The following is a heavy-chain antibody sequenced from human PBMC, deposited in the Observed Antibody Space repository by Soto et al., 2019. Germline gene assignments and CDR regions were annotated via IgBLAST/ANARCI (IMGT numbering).Heavy chain of an antibody. Sequence: GGSLRLSCAASGFTFSTYSMNWVRQAPGKGLEWVSSISSSGSYIYYADSVRGRFTISRDNTKNTLFLQMSSLRGEDSGVYYCARGTTLAIFDYGMDVWGQGTTVTVSS. V-gene: IGHV3-21*01. D-gene: IGHD3-3*01. CDR1: GFTFSTYS. CDR3: ARGTTLAIFDYGMDV. CDR2: ISSSGSYI. J-gene: IGHJ6*02.